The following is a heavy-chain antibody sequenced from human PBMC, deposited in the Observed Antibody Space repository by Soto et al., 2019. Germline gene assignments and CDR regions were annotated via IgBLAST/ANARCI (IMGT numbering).Heavy chain of an antibody. Sequence: SETLSLTCAVSGGSISSSNWWSWVRQPPGKGLEWIGEIYHGGSTNYNPSLKSRVTMSVDKSKNQFSLKLSSVTAADTAVYYCARSRGYYDGSGYSYYWGQGTLVTVSS. J-gene: IGHJ4*02. CDR3: ARSRGYYDGSGYSYY. CDR1: GGSISSSNW. D-gene: IGHD3-22*01. CDR2: IYHGGST. V-gene: IGHV4-4*02.